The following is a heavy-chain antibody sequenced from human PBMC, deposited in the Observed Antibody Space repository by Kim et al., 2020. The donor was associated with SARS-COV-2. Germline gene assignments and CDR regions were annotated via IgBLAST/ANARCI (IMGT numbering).Heavy chain of an antibody. Sequence: SETLSLTCTVSGGSISSYYWSWIRQPPGKGLEWIGYIYYSGSTNYNPSLKSRVTISVDTSKNQFSLKLSSVTAADTAVYYCAREGGGETGKRITMVRGDPSGNWFDPWGQGTLVTVSS. J-gene: IGHJ5*02. CDR3: AREGGGETGKRITMVRGDPSGNWFDP. CDR2: IYYSGST. CDR1: GGSISSYY. V-gene: IGHV4-59*01. D-gene: IGHD3-10*01.